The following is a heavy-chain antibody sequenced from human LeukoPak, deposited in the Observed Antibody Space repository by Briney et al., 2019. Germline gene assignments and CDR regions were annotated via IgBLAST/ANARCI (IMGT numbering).Heavy chain of an antibody. V-gene: IGHV4-31*03. CDR2: IYYSGST. Sequence: SETLSLTCTVSGGSISSGGYYWSWIRQHPGKGLEWIGYIYYSGSTYYNPSLKSRVTISVDTSKNQFSLRLSSVTAADAAVYYCARVLTQYYYYGMDVWGQGTTVTVSS. CDR3: ARVLTQYYYYGMDV. CDR1: GGSISSGGYY. J-gene: IGHJ6*02.